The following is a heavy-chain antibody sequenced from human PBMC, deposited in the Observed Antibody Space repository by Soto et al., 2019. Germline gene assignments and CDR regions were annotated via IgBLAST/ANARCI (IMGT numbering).Heavy chain of an antibody. CDR1: RYTFASCY. V-gene: IGHV1-46*01. D-gene: IGHD5-12*01. CDR2: INPSGGST. Sequence: ASVEASWKASRYTFASCYMQWVRQAPGQGLEWMGIINPSGGSTIYAQKFQGRLTITADESTSTGYMELISLRSDDTDVYYGAREGSGYNFWGQGTQVTVSS. CDR3: AREGSGYNF. J-gene: IGHJ4*02.